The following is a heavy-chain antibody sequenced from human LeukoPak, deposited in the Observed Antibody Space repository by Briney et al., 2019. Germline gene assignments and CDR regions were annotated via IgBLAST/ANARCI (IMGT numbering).Heavy chain of an antibody. Sequence: PGGSLRLSCAASGFTFDDYAMHWVRQAPGKGLEGVSGISWNSGSIVYADSVKGRLTISRDNAKNSLYLQMNSLRAEDTALYYCAKGWSSGWYVEDWGQGTLVTVSS. CDR3: AKGWSSGWYVED. CDR2: ISWNSGSI. V-gene: IGHV3-9*01. D-gene: IGHD6-19*01. J-gene: IGHJ4*02. CDR1: GFTFDDYA.